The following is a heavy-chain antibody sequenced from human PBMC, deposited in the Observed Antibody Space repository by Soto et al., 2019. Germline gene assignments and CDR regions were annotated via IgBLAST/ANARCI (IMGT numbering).Heavy chain of an antibody. Sequence: GGSLRLSCAASGFTFSSYAMSWVRQAPGKGLEWVSAISGSGGSTYYADSVKGRFTISRDNSKNTLYLQMNSLRAEDTAVYYCAKVQNVKVGGGYCSGGSGYSEFDYWGQGTLVTVSS. CDR3: AKVQNVKVGGGYCSGGSGYSEFDY. D-gene: IGHD2-15*01. CDR2: ISGSGGST. V-gene: IGHV3-23*01. CDR1: GFTFSSYA. J-gene: IGHJ4*02.